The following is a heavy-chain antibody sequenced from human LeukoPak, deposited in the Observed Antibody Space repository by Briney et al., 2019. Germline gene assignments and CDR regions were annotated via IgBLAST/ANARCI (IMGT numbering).Heavy chain of an antibody. CDR2: ISGSGGST. V-gene: IGHV3-23*01. CDR1: GFTFSSYA. CDR3: AKDTYYYDSSGYYYDY. J-gene: IGHJ4*02. Sequence: GGSLRLSCAASGFTFSSYAMSWVRQAPGKGLEWVSAISGSGGSTYYADSVKGRFTISRDDSKNTLYLQMNSLRAEDTAVYYCAKDTYYYDSSGYYYDYWGQGTLVTVSS. D-gene: IGHD3-22*01.